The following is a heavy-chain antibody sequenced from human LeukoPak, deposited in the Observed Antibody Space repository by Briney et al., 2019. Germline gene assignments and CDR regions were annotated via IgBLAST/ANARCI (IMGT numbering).Heavy chain of an antibody. D-gene: IGHD6-19*01. Sequence: SETLSLTCAVSSFSISSGYYWGWIRQPPGKGLEWIGKIFRSGSTYHNPSLKSRVTILVDTSKNQFSLKLSSVTAADTAVYYCARDVSVAGLDYWGQGTLVTVSS. J-gene: IGHJ4*02. V-gene: IGHV4-38-2*02. CDR1: SFSISSGYY. CDR3: ARDVSVAGLDY. CDR2: IFRSGST.